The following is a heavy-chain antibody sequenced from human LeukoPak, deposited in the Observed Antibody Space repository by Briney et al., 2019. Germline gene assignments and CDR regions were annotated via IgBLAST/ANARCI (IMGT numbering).Heavy chain of an antibody. V-gene: IGHV3-23*01. CDR1: GFTFNNYA. D-gene: IGHD3-16*01. J-gene: IGHJ4*02. CDR3: ARDPGGSFDY. CDR2: ISSSGT. Sequence: PGGSLRLSCAASGFTFNNYAMSWVRQAPGKGLEWVSTISSSGTNYADSVKGRLTISRDNSKSTVDLQMNSLRADDTALYYCARDPGGSFDYWGQATLVTVSS.